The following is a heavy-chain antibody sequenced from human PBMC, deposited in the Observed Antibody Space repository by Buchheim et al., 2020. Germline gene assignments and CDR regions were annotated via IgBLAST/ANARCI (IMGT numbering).Heavy chain of an antibody. Sequence: QVQLQQWGAGLLKPSETLSLTCAVHGGSFSSYYWTWIRQSPGKGLEWIGEIHHSGSTNYNPSLKSRVTISVDTSKDQFSLSLSSVNAADTAVYYCARGSRAFDIWGPGT. CDR2: IHHSGST. J-gene: IGHJ3*02. V-gene: IGHV4-34*01. CDR1: GGSFSSYY. CDR3: ARGSRAFDI.